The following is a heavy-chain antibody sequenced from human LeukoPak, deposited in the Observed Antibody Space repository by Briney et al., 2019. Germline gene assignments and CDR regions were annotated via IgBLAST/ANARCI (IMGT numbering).Heavy chain of an antibody. CDR2: ISGSGGST. D-gene: IGHD3-22*01. Sequence: GRSLRLSCAASGFTFSSYAMSWVRQAPGKGLEWVSAISGSGGSTYYADSVKGRFTISRDNSKNTLHLQMNSLRAEDTAVYYCAKVPFYDNSGYYHLDYWGQGTLVTVSS. CDR3: AKVPFYDNSGYYHLDY. V-gene: IGHV3-23*01. J-gene: IGHJ4*02. CDR1: GFTFSSYA.